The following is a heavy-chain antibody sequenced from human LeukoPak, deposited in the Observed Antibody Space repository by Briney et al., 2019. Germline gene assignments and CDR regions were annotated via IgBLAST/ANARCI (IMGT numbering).Heavy chain of an antibody. J-gene: IGHJ4*02. CDR3: ARRAGAYSHPYDY. CDR2: IYFSGST. CDR1: GGSISSDY. Sequence: PSETLSLTCTVSGGSISSDYWSWIRQPPGKGLEWIGYIYFSGSTNYNPSLKSRVTISVDTSKNQFSLKLYAVTAEDTAVYYCARRAGAYSHPYDYWGQGTLVTVSS. V-gene: IGHV4-59*12. D-gene: IGHD4/OR15-4a*01.